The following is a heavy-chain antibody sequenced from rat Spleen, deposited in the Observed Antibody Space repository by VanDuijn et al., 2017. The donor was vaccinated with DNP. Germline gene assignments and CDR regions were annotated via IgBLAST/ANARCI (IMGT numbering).Heavy chain of an antibody. J-gene: IGHJ2*01. Sequence: QVQLKESGPGLVQPSQTLSLTCTVSGFSLTSYGVSWVRQPPGKGLEWIAAISSGGTTYYNPALTSRLSISRDTSKSQVFLKMNSLQTEDTSSYFCTRDVPNYLDYWGQGVMVTVSS. CDR2: ISSGGTT. CDR3: TRDVPNYLDY. CDR1: GFSLTSYG. V-gene: IGHV2S12*01.